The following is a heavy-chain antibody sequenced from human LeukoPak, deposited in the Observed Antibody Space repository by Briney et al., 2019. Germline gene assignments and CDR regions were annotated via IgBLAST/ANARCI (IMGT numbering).Heavy chain of an antibody. CDR1: GFTFSSYG. J-gene: IGHJ4*02. CDR3: AKVSPRDYEFGHFDY. V-gene: IGHV3-33*06. Sequence: PGRSLRLSCAASGFTFSSYGMHWVRQAPGKGLEWVAVIWYDGSNKYYADSVKGRFTISRDNSKNTLYLQMNSLRAEDTAVYYCAKVSPRDYEFGHFDYWGQGTLVTVSS. D-gene: IGHD4-17*01. CDR2: IWYDGSNK.